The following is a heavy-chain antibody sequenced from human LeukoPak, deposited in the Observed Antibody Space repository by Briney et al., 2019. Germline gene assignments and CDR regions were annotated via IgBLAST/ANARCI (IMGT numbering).Heavy chain of an antibody. D-gene: IGHD6-13*01. J-gene: IGHJ4*02. V-gene: IGHV3-21*04. CDR2: ISSSTSYI. CDR3: VKSRESSIWYSLGDF. Sequence: GGSLRLSCAASGFTFSSYSMNWVRQAPGKGLEWVSTISSSTSYIFYADSVKGRFTISRDNSKNTLHLQLNSLRVDDTAVYYCVKSRESSIWYSLGDFWGQGTLVTVSS. CDR1: GFTFSSYS.